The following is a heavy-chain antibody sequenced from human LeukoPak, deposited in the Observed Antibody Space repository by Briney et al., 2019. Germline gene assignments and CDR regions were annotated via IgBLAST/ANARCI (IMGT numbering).Heavy chain of an antibody. J-gene: IGHJ1*01. Sequence: GGSLRLSCAASGFPFSSYAMSWVRQAAGKGLEWVSAMSGSGGSTDYADSVKGRFTISRDNSKNTLYLQMNSLRAEDTAVDYCAKDPGVVVRNRYFQHWGQGTLVTVSS. CDR2: MSGSGGST. CDR3: AKDPGVVVRNRYFQH. D-gene: IGHD3-22*01. CDR1: GFPFSSYA. V-gene: IGHV3-23*01.